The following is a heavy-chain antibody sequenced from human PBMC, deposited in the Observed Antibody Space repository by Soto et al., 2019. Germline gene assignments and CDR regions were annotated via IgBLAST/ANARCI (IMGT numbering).Heavy chain of an antibody. V-gene: IGHV4-38-2*01. Sequence: SETLSLTCAVSGYSISSGYYWGWIRQPPGKGLEWIGSIYHSGSTYYNPSLKSRVTISVDTSKNQFSLKLSSVTAADTAVYYCARIGLGYCSGGSCYGAFNWFDPWGQRTLVTVSS. CDR3: ARIGLGYCSGGSCYGAFNWFDP. CDR1: GYSISSGYY. D-gene: IGHD2-15*01. J-gene: IGHJ5*02. CDR2: IYHSGST.